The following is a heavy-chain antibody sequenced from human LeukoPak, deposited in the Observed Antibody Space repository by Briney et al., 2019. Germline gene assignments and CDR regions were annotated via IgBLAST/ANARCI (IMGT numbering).Heavy chain of an antibody. V-gene: IGHV4-59*01. CDR1: GGSLGTLS. CDR2: IYHSGSH. D-gene: IGHD5-12*01. J-gene: IGHJ4*02. Sequence: PQSLSLTCLLAGGSLGTLSRGWIRPPARGGLEWIGYIYHSGSHNFNPSLKSRVTISVATTKNQFSLKLSSVTAADTAVYYCARGGGYASPIGYWGQGALVTVSS. CDR3: ARGGGYASPIGY.